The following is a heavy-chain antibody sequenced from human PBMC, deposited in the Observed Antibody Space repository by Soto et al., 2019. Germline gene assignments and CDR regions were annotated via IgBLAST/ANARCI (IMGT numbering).Heavy chain of an antibody. V-gene: IGHV4-61*01. CDR3: ARVGYYGSGSYYNHGGFDY. CDR1: GGSVSSGSYY. J-gene: IGHJ4*02. D-gene: IGHD3-10*01. Sequence: SETLSLTCTVSGGSVSSGSYYWSWIRQPPGKGLEWIGYIYYSGSTNYNPSLKSRVTISVDTSKNRFSLKLSSVTAADTAVYYCARVGYYGSGSYYNHGGFDYWGQGTLVTV. CDR2: IYYSGST.